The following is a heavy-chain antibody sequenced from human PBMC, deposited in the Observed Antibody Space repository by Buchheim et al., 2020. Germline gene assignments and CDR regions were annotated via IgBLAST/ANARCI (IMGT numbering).Heavy chain of an antibody. D-gene: IGHD5-12*01. Sequence: QVRLQESGPGLVKPSETLSLACTVSGVSVNGGSYHWSWIRQPPGKGLEWIGFVYYSGSTNYSPPLKGRVTISADMSKNQFSLRLTSVTAADTAIYYCATSDYSGHDFRNWGQGTL. CDR3: ATSDYSGHDFRN. CDR1: GVSVNGGSYH. CDR2: VYYSGST. V-gene: IGHV4-61*01. J-gene: IGHJ4*02.